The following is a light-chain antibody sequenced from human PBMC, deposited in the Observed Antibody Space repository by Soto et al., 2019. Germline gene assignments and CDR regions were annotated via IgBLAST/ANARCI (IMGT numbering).Light chain of an antibody. CDR1: QGIRND. J-gene: IGKJ5*01. V-gene: IGKV1-6*01. CDR2: AAS. Sequence: AIPMTQSPSSLSASVGDRVTITCRASQGIRNDLNWYQQKAGKAPKLLIYAASSVQSGVPSRFSGSGSGTDFTLTISSLQPEDFATYYCLQDYNYPITFGQGTRLEIK. CDR3: LQDYNYPIT.